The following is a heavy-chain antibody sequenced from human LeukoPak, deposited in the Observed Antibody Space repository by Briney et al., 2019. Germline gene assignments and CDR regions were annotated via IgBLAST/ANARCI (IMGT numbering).Heavy chain of an antibody. CDR3: ARDRGYCTNGVCYPRYYYYGMDV. Sequence: SQTLSLTCTVSGGSISSGAYYWSWIRQHPGRGLEWIGYIYYSGSTNYNPSLKSRVTISVDTSKNQFSLKLSSVTAADTAVYYCARDRGYCTNGVCYPRYYYYGMDVWGQGTTVTVSS. D-gene: IGHD2-8*01. CDR2: IYYSGST. V-gene: IGHV4-31*03. CDR1: GGSISSGAYY. J-gene: IGHJ6*02.